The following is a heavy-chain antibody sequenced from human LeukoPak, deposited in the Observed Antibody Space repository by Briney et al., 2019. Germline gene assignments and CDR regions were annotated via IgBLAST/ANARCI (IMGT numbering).Heavy chain of an antibody. V-gene: IGHV3-48*01. CDR3: AKDNGYSSSWSAPNTNYYYYGMDV. J-gene: IGHJ6*02. CDR1: GFTFSSYS. D-gene: IGHD6-13*01. Sequence: TGGSLRLSCAASGFTFSSYSMNWVRQAPGKGLEWVSYISSSSSTISYADSVKGRFIISRDNAKNSLYLQMNSLRAEDTAVYYCAKDNGYSSSWSAPNTNYYYYGMDVWGQGTTVTVSS. CDR2: ISSSSSTI.